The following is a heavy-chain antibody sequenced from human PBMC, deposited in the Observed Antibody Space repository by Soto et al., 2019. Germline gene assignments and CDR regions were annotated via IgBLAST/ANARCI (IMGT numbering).Heavy chain of an antibody. CDR3: ATDQGGGAAAGSLLDGGMDV. CDR2: IWYDGSNK. D-gene: IGHD6-13*01. CDR1: GCTFSSSG. V-gene: IGHV3-33*01. J-gene: IGHJ6*02. Sequence: GWLRRSCAASGCTFSSSGMHGVRQAPGKGLEWVAVIWYDGSNKYYADSVKGRFTISRDNSKNTLYLQMNSLRAEDTAVYYCATDQGGGAAAGSLLDGGMDVWGQGTTVTVSS.